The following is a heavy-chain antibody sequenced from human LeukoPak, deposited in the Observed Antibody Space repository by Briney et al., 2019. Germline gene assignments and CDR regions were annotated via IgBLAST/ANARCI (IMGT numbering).Heavy chain of an antibody. D-gene: IGHD6-13*01. J-gene: IGHJ4*02. Sequence: SETLSLTCTVSGVSISNHYCNWIRQSPGKELEWIGYVHYSRGTNYNPSLKSRVTISLDTSKNQFFLQLSSVTAADTAVYYCARVGAAAGYYFDYWGQGTLVTVSS. CDR1: GVSISNHY. V-gene: IGHV4-59*11. CDR3: ARVGAAAGYYFDY. CDR2: VHYSRGT.